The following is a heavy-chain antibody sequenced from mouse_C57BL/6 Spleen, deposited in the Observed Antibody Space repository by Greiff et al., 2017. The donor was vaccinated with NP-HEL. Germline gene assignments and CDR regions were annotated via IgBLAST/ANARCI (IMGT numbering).Heavy chain of an antibody. CDR2: IDPSDSYT. D-gene: IGHD1-1*01. CDR1: GYTFTSYW. Sequence: QVQLQQPGAELVMPGASVKLSCKASGYTFTSYWMHWVKQRPGQGLEWIGEIDPSDSYTNYNQKFKGKSTLTVDKSSSTAYMQLSSLTSEDSAVYYCARSVITTVNYFDYWGKGTTLTVSS. J-gene: IGHJ2*01. CDR3: ARSVITTVNYFDY. V-gene: IGHV1-69*01.